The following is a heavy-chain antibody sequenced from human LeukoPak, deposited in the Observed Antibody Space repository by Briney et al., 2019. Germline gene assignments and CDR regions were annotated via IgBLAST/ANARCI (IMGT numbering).Heavy chain of an antibody. J-gene: IGHJ4*02. CDR1: GFTFSSYW. Sequence: PGGSLRLSCAASGFTFSSYWMHWVRQAPGKGLVWVSHIKSDGSSTNYADSVKGRFTISRDNAKNTLYLQMDSLRAEDTAVYYCATTGTDYYFDCWGQGTLVTVSS. CDR2: IKSDGSST. V-gene: IGHV3-74*01. D-gene: IGHD3/OR15-3a*01. CDR3: ATTGTDYYFDC.